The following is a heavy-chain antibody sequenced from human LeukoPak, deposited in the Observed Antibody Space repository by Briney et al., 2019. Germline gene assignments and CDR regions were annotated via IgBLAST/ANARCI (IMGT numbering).Heavy chain of an antibody. D-gene: IGHD2-2*02. CDR3: AKVGYCSSTSCYTPWYYFDY. J-gene: IGHJ4*02. V-gene: IGHV3-23*01. Sequence: GGSLRLSCAASGFMFSSYVMSWVRQAPGKGLEWVSAISGSGGSTYYADSVKGRFTISRDNSKNTLYLQMNSLRAEDTAVYYCAKVGYCSSTSCYTPWYYFDYWGQGTLVTVSS. CDR2: ISGSGGST. CDR1: GFMFSSYV.